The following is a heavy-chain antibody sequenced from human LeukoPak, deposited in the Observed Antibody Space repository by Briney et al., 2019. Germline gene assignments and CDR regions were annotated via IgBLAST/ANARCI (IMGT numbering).Heavy chain of an antibody. D-gene: IGHD4-17*01. CDR3: ARSGGYGDYALGNPTPFDY. J-gene: IGHJ4*02. CDR2: INHSGST. V-gene: IGHV4-34*01. CDR1: GGSFSGYY. Sequence: PSETLSLTCAVYGGSFSGYYWSWIRQPPGKGLEWIGEINHSGSTNYNPSLKSRVTISVDTSKNQFSLKLSSVTAADTAVYYCARSGGYGDYALGNPTPFDYWGQGTLVTVPS.